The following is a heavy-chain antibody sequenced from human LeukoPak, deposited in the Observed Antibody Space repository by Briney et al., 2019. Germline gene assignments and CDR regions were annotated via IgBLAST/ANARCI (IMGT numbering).Heavy chain of an antibody. CDR3: AKLEPFGSGSYTGC. J-gene: IGHJ4*02. CDR1: GFTVSSNY. CDR2: IKEDGTET. Sequence: GGSLRLSCAASGFTVSSNYMSWVRQAPGKGLEWVASIKEDGTETYFVDSVKGRFTISRDNSKNTLYLQMNSLRAEDTAVYYCAKLEPFGSGSYTGCWGQGTLVTVSS. V-gene: IGHV3-7*03. D-gene: IGHD3-10*01.